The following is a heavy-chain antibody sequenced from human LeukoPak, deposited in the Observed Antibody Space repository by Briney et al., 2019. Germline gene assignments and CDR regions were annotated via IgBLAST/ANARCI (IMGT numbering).Heavy chain of an antibody. CDR1: GFTFSSFW. CDR3: ARISSISYYFDY. CDR2: IKLDGSEK. V-gene: IGHV3-7*01. Sequence: GGSLRLSCAASGFTFSSFWMTWVRQAPGKGLEWVANIKLDGSEKYYVDFVKGRFTVSRDNAKNSLYLQMNSLRAEDTAVYYCARISSISYYFDYWGLGTLVTVSS. J-gene: IGHJ4*02.